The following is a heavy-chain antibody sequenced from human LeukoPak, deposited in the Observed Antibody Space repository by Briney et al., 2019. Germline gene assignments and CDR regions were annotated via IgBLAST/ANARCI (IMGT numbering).Heavy chain of an antibody. Sequence: SETLSLTCAVYGGSFSGYYWSWLRQPPGKGLEWIGEINHSGSTNYNPSLKSRVTISVDTSKNQFSLKLSSVTAADTAVYYCARSLYYYGSGSYASHFDYWGQGTLVTVSS. CDR2: INHSGST. D-gene: IGHD3-10*01. J-gene: IGHJ4*02. V-gene: IGHV4-34*01. CDR3: ARSLYYYGSGSYASHFDY. CDR1: GGSFSGYY.